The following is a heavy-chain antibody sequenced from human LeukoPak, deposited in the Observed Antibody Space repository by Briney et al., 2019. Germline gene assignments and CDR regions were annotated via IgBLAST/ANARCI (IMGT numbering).Heavy chain of an antibody. V-gene: IGHV3-48*04. CDR1: GFTFSSYS. J-gene: IGHJ6*03. Sequence: GGSLRLSCAASGFTFSSYSMNWVRQAPGKGLEWVSYISSSSSTIYYADSVKGRFTISRDNAKNSLYLQMNSLRVEDTAVYYCVRGPIQIVVVPTAIGRHYYMDVWGKGTTVTVSS. CDR3: VRGPIQIVVVPTAIGRHYYMDV. CDR2: ISSSSSTI. D-gene: IGHD2-2*02.